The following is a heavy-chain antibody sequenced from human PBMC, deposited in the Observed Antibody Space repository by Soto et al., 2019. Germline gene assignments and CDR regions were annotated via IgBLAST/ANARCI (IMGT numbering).Heavy chain of an antibody. CDR1: GDTFTTYD. Sequence: ASVKVSCKASGDTFTTYDINWVRQATGHGLEWMGWINPNSGNIGYAQRFQGRVTMTRDTAIRTAYMELSSLRSEDTAVYYCAVGYSYGYGFDYWGQGTLVTVSS. D-gene: IGHD5-18*01. CDR2: INPNSGNI. CDR3: AVGYSYGYGFDY. J-gene: IGHJ4*02. V-gene: IGHV1-8*01.